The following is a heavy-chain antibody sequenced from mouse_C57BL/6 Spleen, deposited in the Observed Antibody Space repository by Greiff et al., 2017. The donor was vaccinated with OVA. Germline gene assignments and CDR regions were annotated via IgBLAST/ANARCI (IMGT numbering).Heavy chain of an antibody. CDR2: ISYSGST. D-gene: IGHD2-1*01. Sequence: EVKLVESGPGMVKPSQSLSLTCTVTGYSITSGYDWHWIRHFPGNKLEWMSYISYSGSTNYNPSLKSRISITHDTSKNHFFLKLNSVTTEDTATYYCARGNYRYYFDYWGQGTTLTVSS. CDR1: GYSITSGYD. CDR3: ARGNYRYYFDY. J-gene: IGHJ2*01. V-gene: IGHV3-1*01.